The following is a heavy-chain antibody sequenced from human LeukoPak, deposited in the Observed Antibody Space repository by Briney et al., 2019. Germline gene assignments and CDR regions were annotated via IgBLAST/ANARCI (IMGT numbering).Heavy chain of an antibody. Sequence: GSLRLSCAASGITFSSYGMHWVRQAPGKGLEWVAVIWNDGSNKYYADSVKGRFTISRDNSKNTLYLPMNSLRGEDTAVYYCAKDDDYGDYDYWGQGTLVTVSS. J-gene: IGHJ4*02. CDR2: IWNDGSNK. V-gene: IGHV3-33*06. D-gene: IGHD4-17*01. CDR3: AKDDDYGDYDY. CDR1: GITFSSYG.